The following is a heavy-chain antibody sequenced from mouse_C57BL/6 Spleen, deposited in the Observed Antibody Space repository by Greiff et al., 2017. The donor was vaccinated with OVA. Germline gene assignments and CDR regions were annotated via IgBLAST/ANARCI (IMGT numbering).Heavy chain of an antibody. D-gene: IGHD1-1*01. CDR2: IDPSDSYT. CDR1: GYTFTSYW. Sequence: QVQLQQPGAELVKPGASVKLSCKASGYTFTSYWMQWVKQRPGQGLEWIGEIDPSDSYTNYNQKFKGKATLTVDTSSSTAYMQLSSLTSEDSAVYYCARRLLRYWGQGTTRTVSS. J-gene: IGHJ2*01. V-gene: IGHV1-50*01. CDR3: ARRLLRY.